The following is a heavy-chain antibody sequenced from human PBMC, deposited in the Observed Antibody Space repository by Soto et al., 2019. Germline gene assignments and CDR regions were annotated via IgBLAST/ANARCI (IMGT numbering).Heavy chain of an antibody. CDR2: ISGSTYST. D-gene: IGHD1-26*01. V-gene: IGHV3-23*01. CDR3: AKFGPKWDHYYNGMDV. Sequence: GGSLRLSCAASGFTFSSYAMTWVRQAPGKGLEWVAAISGSTYSTYFGDSVKGRFTISRDNSKNTLYLQMDSLRSEDTAVYYCAKFGPKWDHYYNGMDVWGQGTTVTVSS. CDR1: GFTFSSYA. J-gene: IGHJ6*02.